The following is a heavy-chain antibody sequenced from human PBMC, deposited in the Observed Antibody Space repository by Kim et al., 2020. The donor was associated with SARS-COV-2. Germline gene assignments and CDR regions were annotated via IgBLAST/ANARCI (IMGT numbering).Heavy chain of an antibody. J-gene: IGHJ6*02. CDR2: ISAYNGNT. D-gene: IGHD3-3*01. CDR3: ASTITIFGVAGGMDV. Sequence: ASVKVSCKASSYTFTSYGISWVRQAPGQGLEWMGWISAYNGNTNYAQKLQGRVTMTTDTSTSTAYMELRSLRSDDTAVYYCASTITIFGVAGGMDVWGQGTTVTVSS. V-gene: IGHV1-18*01. CDR1: SYTFTSYG.